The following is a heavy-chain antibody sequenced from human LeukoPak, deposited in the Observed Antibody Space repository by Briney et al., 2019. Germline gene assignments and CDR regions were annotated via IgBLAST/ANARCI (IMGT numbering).Heavy chain of an antibody. Sequence: PSETLSLTCTVSGGSISSYYWSWIRQPPGKGLEWIGYIYYSGSTNYNPSLKSRVTISVDTSKNQFSLKLSSVTAADTAVYYCARSIPYYDFWSGYYINWFDPWGQEPWSPSPQ. CDR3: ARSIPYYDFWSGYYINWFDP. D-gene: IGHD3-3*01. V-gene: IGHV4-59*12. CDR1: GGSISSYY. J-gene: IGHJ5*02. CDR2: IYYSGST.